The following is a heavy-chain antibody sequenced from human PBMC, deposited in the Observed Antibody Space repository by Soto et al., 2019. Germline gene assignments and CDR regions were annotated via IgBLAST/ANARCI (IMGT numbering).Heavy chain of an antibody. V-gene: IGHV2-5*02. D-gene: IGHD6-6*01. CDR2: IYWDDDK. CDR3: ARSKYSISSFDY. J-gene: IGHJ4*02. CDR1: GFSLGTDDVG. Sequence: GPALANPTQTLTLTCTFSGFSLGTDDVGVGWIRQPPGKALDWLAVIYWDDDKRYSPSLKGRLTITKDTSKNQVLLTMTNMDPVDTATYFCARSKYSISSFDYWGQGALVTVS.